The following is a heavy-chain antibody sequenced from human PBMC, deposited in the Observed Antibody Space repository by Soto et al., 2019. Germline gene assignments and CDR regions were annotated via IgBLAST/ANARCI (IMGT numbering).Heavy chain of an antibody. CDR1: GFGFSSFW. CDR2: IYPGDSDI. V-gene: IGHV5-51*01. CDR3: ARSSSLTTVAN. J-gene: IGHJ4*02. Sequence: PGESLKISCNGSGFGFSSFWIAWVRQVPGKGLEWMGIIYPGDSDIRYSPSFQGQVTISADKSTSTAYLQWRSLKASDTAVYFCARSSSLTTVANWGQGTQVTVS. D-gene: IGHD4-17*01.